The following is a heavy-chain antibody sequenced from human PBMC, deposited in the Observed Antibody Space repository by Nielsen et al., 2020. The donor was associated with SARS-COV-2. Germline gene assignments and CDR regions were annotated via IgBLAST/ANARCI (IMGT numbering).Heavy chain of an antibody. CDR1: GFTFSDYY. CDR3: ARQGIAVAGTSWFDP. D-gene: IGHD6-19*01. V-gene: IGHV3-11*04. CDR2: ISSSGSTI. J-gene: IGHJ5*02. Sequence: GGSLRLSCAASGFTFSDYYMSWIRQAPGKGLEWVSYISSSGSTIYYADSVKGRFTISRDNAKNTLYLQMNSLRAEDTAVYYCARQGIAVAGTSWFDPWGQGTLVTVSS.